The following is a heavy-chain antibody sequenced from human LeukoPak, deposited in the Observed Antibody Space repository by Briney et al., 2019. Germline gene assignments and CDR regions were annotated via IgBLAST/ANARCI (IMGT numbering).Heavy chain of an antibody. CDR3: ARDGSGSYNYFDY. D-gene: IGHD1-26*01. J-gene: IGHJ4*02. Sequence: GASVKVSCKASGGTFSSYAISWVRQAPGQGLEWMGWISAYNGNTNFAQKLQGRVTMTTDTSTSTAYMELRSLRSEDTAVYYCARDGSGSYNYFDYWGQGTLVTVSS. CDR1: GGTFSSYA. CDR2: ISAYNGNT. V-gene: IGHV1-18*01.